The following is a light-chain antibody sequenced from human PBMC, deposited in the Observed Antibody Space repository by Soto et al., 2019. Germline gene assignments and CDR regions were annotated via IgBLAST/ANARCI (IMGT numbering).Light chain of an antibody. V-gene: IGLV2-14*03. CDR2: NVN. CDR3: SSYTASSTAV. Sequence: QSVLTQPASVSGSPGQSITISCTGTSSDVGGYNFVSWYQQHPGKAPKLIIYNVNNRPSGLSNRFSGSKSGNTASLTISGLQAEDEADYYCSSYTASSTAVFGPGTKVTVL. J-gene: IGLJ1*01. CDR1: SSDVGGYNF.